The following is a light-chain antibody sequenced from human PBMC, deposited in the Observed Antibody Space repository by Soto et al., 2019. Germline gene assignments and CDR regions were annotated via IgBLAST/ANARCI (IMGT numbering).Light chain of an antibody. CDR3: QKYGSSST. CDR1: QSVSSSY. CDR2: DVS. V-gene: IGKV3-20*01. Sequence: EIVLTQSPGTLSLSPGERATLSCRSSQSVSSSYLAWYQQKPGQAPRLLIYDVSSRATGIPDSVSGSGSGTDFTLTISRLEPEDFEVYYCQKYGSSSTFGQGTKVEIK. J-gene: IGKJ1*01.